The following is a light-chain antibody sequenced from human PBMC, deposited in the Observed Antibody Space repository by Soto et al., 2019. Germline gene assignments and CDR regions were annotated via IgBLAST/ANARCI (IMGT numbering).Light chain of an antibody. CDR3: TSFTTSSTYV. CDR1: SSDVGGYSY. CDR2: GVN. Sequence: QSVLTQPASVSGSPGQSITISCTGTSSDVGGYSYVSWYQQHPGKAPKLMIYGVNNRPPGVSNRFSGSKSGNTASLTISGLQAEDEADYYCTSFTTSSTYVVGAGTKLTVL. V-gene: IGLV2-14*01. J-gene: IGLJ1*01.